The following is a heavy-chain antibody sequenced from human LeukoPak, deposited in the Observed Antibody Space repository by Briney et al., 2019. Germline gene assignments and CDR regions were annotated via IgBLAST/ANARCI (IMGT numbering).Heavy chain of an antibody. Sequence: SSETLSLTCAVYGGSFSGYYWSWIRQPPGKGLEWIGEINHSGSTNYNPSLKSRVTISVDTSKNQFSLMLSSVTAADTAVYYCARGVRYYYDSSGYYYLVSPYNWFDPWGQGTLVTVSS. V-gene: IGHV4-34*01. CDR3: ARGVRYYYDSSGYYYLVSPYNWFDP. CDR2: INHSGST. D-gene: IGHD3-22*01. CDR1: GGSFSGYY. J-gene: IGHJ5*02.